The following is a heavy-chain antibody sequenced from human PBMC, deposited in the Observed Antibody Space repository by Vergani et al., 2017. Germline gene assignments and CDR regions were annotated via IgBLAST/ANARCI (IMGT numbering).Heavy chain of an antibody. Sequence: QVQLQESGPGLVKPSQTLSLPCPVSGGSISSGGYYWSWIRQHPGKGLEWIGYIYYSGSTYYNPSLKGRVTISVDTSKNQFSLKLRAVTAADTAVYYCARGLWFGELWFDPWGQGTLVTVSS. J-gene: IGHJ5*02. V-gene: IGHV4-31*03. CDR2: IYYSGST. CDR1: GGSISSGGYY. D-gene: IGHD3-10*01. CDR3: ARGLWFGELWFDP.